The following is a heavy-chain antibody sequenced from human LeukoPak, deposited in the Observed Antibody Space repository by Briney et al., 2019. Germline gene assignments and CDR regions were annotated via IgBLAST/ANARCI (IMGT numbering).Heavy chain of an antibody. D-gene: IGHD3-22*01. CDR2: INTYNGNT. CDR1: GYTFTNYG. V-gene: IGHV1-18*01. CDR3: ARVVLDHYYDSSGYLGTLDY. Sequence: ASVKVSCKASGYTFTNYGISWVRQAPGQGLEWMGWINTYNGNTNYAQKFQGRVTMTTDTSTSTGYMELRSLRSDDTDVYSCARVVLDHYYDSSGYLGTLDYWGQGTLVTVSS. J-gene: IGHJ4*02.